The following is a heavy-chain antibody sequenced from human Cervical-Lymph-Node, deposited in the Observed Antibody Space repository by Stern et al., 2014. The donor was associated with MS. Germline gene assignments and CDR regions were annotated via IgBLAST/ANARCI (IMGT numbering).Heavy chain of an antibody. V-gene: IGHV1-69*01. CDR2: IVPLFGKP. J-gene: IGHJ6*02. D-gene: IGHD4-17*01. CDR3: ASPLTATSVPFGYYGMDV. CDR1: GGTFSNYA. Sequence: VQLVESGAEVKKPGSLVKVSCKASGGTFSNYATSWVRQAPGQGLEWMGGIVPLFGKPNYAQKFQGRVTITADESTSTAYMDLSSLRSEDTAVYYCASPLTATSVPFGYYGMDVWGQGTTVTVS.